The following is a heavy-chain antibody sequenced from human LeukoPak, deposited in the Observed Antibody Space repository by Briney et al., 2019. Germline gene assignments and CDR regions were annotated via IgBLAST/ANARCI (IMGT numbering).Heavy chain of an antibody. Sequence: GGSLRLSCAASGFIVSNYYMNWVRQAPGKGLECVSVIYNGGATYYADSVKGRFTISRDNAKNSLYLQMNSLRAEDTAVYYCAKDLVPAAIAGGYYYGMDVWGQGTTVTVSS. J-gene: IGHJ6*02. CDR1: GFIVSNYY. V-gene: IGHV3-53*01. D-gene: IGHD2-2*01. CDR3: AKDLVPAAIAGGYYYGMDV. CDR2: IYNGGAT.